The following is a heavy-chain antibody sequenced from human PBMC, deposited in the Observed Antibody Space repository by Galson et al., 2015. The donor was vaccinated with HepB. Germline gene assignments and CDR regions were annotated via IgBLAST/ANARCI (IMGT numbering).Heavy chain of an antibody. CDR3: ARGPRYYYDSSGPGYFDY. Sequence: SLRLSCAASGLTVSSNYMSWVRQAPGKGLEWVSIIYSGTSTYYADSVRGRFTISRHNFKNTLYLQMNSRGAEDTAVYYCARGPRYYYDSSGPGYFDYWGQGTLVTVSS. V-gene: IGHV3-53*04. D-gene: IGHD3-22*01. CDR2: IYSGTST. J-gene: IGHJ4*02. CDR1: GLTVSSNY.